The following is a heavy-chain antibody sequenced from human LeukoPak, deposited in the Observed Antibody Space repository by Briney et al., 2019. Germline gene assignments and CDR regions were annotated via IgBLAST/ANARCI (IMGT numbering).Heavy chain of an antibody. CDR1: GYTFTNYG. CDR2: IRLFNGNT. CDR3: ARTRGHYGIDV. Sequence: ASVKVSCKASGYTFTNYGLSWVRQAPGQGLEWMGWIRLFNGNTTYPQKLQDRVTMTTDTSTSTAYMELRSLRFDDTAVYYCARTRGHYGIDVWGQGTTVTVS. V-gene: IGHV1-18*01. J-gene: IGHJ6*02.